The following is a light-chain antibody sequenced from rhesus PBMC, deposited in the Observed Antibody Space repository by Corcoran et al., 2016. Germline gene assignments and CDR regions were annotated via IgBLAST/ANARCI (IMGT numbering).Light chain of an antibody. Sequence: EIVMTQSPAILSLSPGETATLSCRASESVGSFLAWYQQKPGQAPKLLVHSAYFRATGIPDRFSGRCSRTEFTLTISSLEPEDVGVYHCQQYNDLQLTFGGGTKVELK. CDR3: QQYNDLQLT. J-gene: IGKJ4*01. CDR1: ESVGSF. V-gene: IGKV3-40*03. CDR2: SAY.